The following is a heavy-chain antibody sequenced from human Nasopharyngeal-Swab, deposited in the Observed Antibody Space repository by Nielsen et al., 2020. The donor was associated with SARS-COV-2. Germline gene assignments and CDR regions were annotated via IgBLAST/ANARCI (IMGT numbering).Heavy chain of an antibody. J-gene: IGHJ3*02. CDR3: ARQYQNYFCSGYYHGAFDI. CDR1: GYSFSNYW. Sequence: GESLKISCEGSGYSFSNYWISWVRQVPGKGLEWLGKVDPSDSYTDDSPSLRGHVTISVDRSITPAYLQCSSLKASDTAMYYCARQYQNYFCSGYYHGAFDIWGQGTMVTVSS. CDR2: VDPSDSYT. D-gene: IGHD3-10*01. V-gene: IGHV5-10-1*01.